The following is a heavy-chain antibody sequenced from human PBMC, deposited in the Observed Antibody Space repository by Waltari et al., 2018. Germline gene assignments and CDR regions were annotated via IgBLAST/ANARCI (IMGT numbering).Heavy chain of an antibody. CDR1: GRSFSRGGYD. D-gene: IGHD3-10*01. CDR3: ARHYGSGVNDAVDI. J-gene: IGHJ3*02. CDR2: MYCSGST. Sequence: QVQLQESGPGLLEHSLTLSLTSTVYGRSFSRGGYDWGWSRRHPGKGLEWIGDMYCSGSTYYNPSRKSLVTISLDTSKNHFSLKLSCVTAADTAVYYGARHYGSGVNDAVDIWGQGTMVTVSS. V-gene: IGHV4-31*01.